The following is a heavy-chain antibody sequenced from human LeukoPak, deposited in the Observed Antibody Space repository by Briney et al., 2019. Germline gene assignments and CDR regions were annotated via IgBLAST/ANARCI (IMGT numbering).Heavy chain of an antibody. V-gene: IGHV4-59*01. CDR3: ARGGVLKSVDY. D-gene: IGHD3-16*01. Sequence: SETLSLTCTVSAGSIGSYSWSWIRQPPGKELEWIGYIYDIGTTNYNPSLKSRVTISVDRSKKQFSLKLSSVTAAATAVYYCARGGVLKSVDYWGQGTLVTVSS. CDR2: IYDIGTT. J-gene: IGHJ4*02. CDR1: AGSIGSYS.